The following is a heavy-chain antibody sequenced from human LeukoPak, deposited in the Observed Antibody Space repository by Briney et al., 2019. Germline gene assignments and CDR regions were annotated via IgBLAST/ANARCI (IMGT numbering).Heavy chain of an antibody. CDR1: GFTFSSYG. CDR2: ISGSGGST. D-gene: IGHD5-12*01. Sequence: PGGSLRLSCAASGFTFSSYGMHWVRQAPGKGLEWVSAISGSGGSTYYADSVKGRFTISRDNSKNTLYLQMNSLRAEDTAVYYCAKGSGYDLGYDYYYYYMDVWGKGTTVTVSS. V-gene: IGHV3-23*01. J-gene: IGHJ6*03. CDR3: AKGSGYDLGYDYYYYYMDV.